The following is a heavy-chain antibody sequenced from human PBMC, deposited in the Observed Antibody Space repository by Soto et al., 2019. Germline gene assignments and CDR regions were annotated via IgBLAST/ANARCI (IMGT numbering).Heavy chain of an antibody. D-gene: IGHD2-15*01. Sequence: EVQLVESGGGLVQPGGSLRLSCAASGFTLSTYSMNWVRQAPGKGLEWVSYISSNSGTIYYADSVNGRFTISRDNAKNSLYLQMNSLRDDDTAVYYCARDRLYCSGGSCYLAYFDYWGQGTLVTVSS. CDR2: ISSNSGTI. V-gene: IGHV3-48*02. CDR1: GFTLSTYS. CDR3: ARDRLYCSGGSCYLAYFDY. J-gene: IGHJ4*02.